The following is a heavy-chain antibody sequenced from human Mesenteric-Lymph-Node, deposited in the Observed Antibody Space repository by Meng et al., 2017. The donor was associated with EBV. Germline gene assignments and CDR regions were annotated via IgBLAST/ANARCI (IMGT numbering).Heavy chain of an antibody. V-gene: IGHV4-59*01. Sequence: QLQEIVPRQVKPSENLSLPGTVSCGSIDNYYSSWIRQPPGKGLEWIGYIYYSGTTNSNPSLKSRVTISLDTPKNQFSLKLSSVTAADTAVYYCARENVGVFDYWGQGTLVTVSS. J-gene: IGHJ4*02. D-gene: IGHD1-26*01. CDR2: IYYSGTT. CDR1: CGSIDNYY. CDR3: ARENVGVFDY.